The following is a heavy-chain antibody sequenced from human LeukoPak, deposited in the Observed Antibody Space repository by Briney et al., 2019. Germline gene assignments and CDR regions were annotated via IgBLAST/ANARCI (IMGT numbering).Heavy chain of an antibody. V-gene: IGHV4-34*01. CDR3: SRRGFVVVPAAGGWEGWFDP. Sequence: SETLSLTCAVYGGSFSGYYWSWIRQPPGKGLEWIGEINHSGSTNYNPSLKSRVTISVDTSKNQFSLKLSSVTAADTAVYYCSRRGFVVVPAAGGWEGWFDPGGQGTLVTVSS. CDR2: INHSGST. CDR1: GGSFSGYY. J-gene: IGHJ5*02. D-gene: IGHD2-2*01.